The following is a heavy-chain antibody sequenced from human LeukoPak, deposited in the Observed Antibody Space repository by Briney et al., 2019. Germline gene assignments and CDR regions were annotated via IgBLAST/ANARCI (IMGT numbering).Heavy chain of an antibody. CDR1: GGSFSGYY. Sequence: SETLSLTCAVYGGSFSGYYWSWIRQPPGKGLEWIGYIYYTGSTNYNPSLKSRVTISVDTSKNQFSLKLSSVTAADTAVYCARAVQLERPPPLIGYYYMDVWGKGTTVTVSS. CDR2: IYYTGST. V-gene: IGHV4-59*01. J-gene: IGHJ6*03. CDR3: ARAVQLERPPPLIGYYYMDV. D-gene: IGHD1-1*01.